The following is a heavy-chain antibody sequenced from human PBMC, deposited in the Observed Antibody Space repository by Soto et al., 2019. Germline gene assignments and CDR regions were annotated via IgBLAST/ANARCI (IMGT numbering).Heavy chain of an antibody. Sequence: EVQLVESGGGLVQPGESLRLSCVGSGFTFSEYWMGWIRQAPGKGLEWVANRKKDGSTQYYVPSDGGRFTISRDNAQNSVYLQMNSLRVEDTAVYYCARHGDYVFDYWGQGTLVTASS. V-gene: IGHV3-7*02. CDR3: ARHGDYVFDY. CDR2: RKKDGSTQ. J-gene: IGHJ4*02. D-gene: IGHD4-17*01. CDR1: GFTFSEYW.